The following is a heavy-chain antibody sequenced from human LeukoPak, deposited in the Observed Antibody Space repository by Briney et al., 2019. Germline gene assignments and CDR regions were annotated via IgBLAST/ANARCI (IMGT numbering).Heavy chain of an antibody. D-gene: IGHD3-22*01. CDR1: GFTFSSYW. CDR3: ARPTYYYDSSGYYYFDY. CDR2: INSDGSST. J-gene: IGHJ4*02. V-gene: IGHV3-74*03. Sequence: GGSLRLSCVASGFTFSSYWMHWVRQAPGKGLVWVSRINSDGSSTKCADSVKGRFTISRDNSKNTLFLQMNSLRAEDTAVYYCARPTYYYDSSGYYYFDYWGQGTLVTVSS.